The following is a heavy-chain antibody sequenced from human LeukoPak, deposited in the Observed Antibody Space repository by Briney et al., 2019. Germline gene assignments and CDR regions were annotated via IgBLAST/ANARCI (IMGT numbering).Heavy chain of an antibody. CDR2: IYYTGST. Sequence: SETLSLTCTVSGGSISSSSYYWGWIRQPPGKGLEWIGSIYYTGSTNYNPSLKSRVTISVDTSKNQFSLKLSSVTAADTAVYYCARADYGSGTYYFDYWGQGTLVTVSS. D-gene: IGHD3-10*01. CDR1: GGSISSSSYY. CDR3: ARADYGSGTYYFDY. V-gene: IGHV4-39*07. J-gene: IGHJ4*02.